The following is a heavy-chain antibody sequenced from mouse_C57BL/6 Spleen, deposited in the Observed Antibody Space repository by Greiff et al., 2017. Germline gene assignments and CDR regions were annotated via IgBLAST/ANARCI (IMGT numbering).Heavy chain of an antibody. V-gene: IGHV1-80*01. J-gene: IGHJ4*01. CDR1: GYAFSSYW. CDR3: ASPTVVDAMDY. CDR2: IYPGDGDT. Sequence: VQLQQSGAELVKPGASVKISCKASGYAFSSYWMNWVKQRPGKGLEWIGQIYPGDGDTNYNGKFKGKATLTADKSSSPAYMQLSSLTSEDSAVYFCASPTVVDAMDYWGQGTSVTVSS. D-gene: IGHD1-1*01.